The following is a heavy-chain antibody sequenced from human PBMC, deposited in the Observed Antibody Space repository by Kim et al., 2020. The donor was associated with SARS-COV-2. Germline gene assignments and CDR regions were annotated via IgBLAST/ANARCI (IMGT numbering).Heavy chain of an antibody. Sequence: SETLSLTCAVYGGSFSGYYWSWIRQPPGKGLEWIGEINHSGSTNYNPSLKSRVTISVDTSKNQFSLKLSSVTAADTAVYYCASTAAAGRFAVDYWGQGTLVTVSS. J-gene: IGHJ4*02. CDR3: ASTAAAGRFAVDY. V-gene: IGHV4-34*01. D-gene: IGHD6-13*01. CDR1: GGSFSGYY. CDR2: INHSGST.